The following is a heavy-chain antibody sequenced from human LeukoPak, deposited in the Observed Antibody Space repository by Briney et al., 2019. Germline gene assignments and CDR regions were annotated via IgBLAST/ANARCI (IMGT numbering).Heavy chain of an antibody. D-gene: IGHD6-19*01. CDR1: EFTFSSST. J-gene: IGHJ4*02. Sequence: GGSLRLSCAGSEFTFSSSTMHWVRQAPGKGLEWVAALSYDGSNKYYADSVKGRFTISRDNSKNTLYLQMNSLRAEDTAVYYCAKDRIAVDWGQGTLVTVSS. CDR3: AKDRIAVD. CDR2: LSYDGSNK. V-gene: IGHV3-30-3*01.